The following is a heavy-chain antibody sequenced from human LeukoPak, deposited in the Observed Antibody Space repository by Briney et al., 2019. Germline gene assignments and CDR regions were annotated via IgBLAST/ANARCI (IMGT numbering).Heavy chain of an antibody. V-gene: IGHV1-2*02. CDR2: INPNSGGT. J-gene: IGHJ5*02. D-gene: IGHD3-22*01. Sequence: ASVKVSCKASGHTFTNYGITWVRQAPGQGLEWMGWINPNSGGTNYAQKFQGRVTMTRDTSISTAYMELSRVISDDTAVYYCARAYYDISGGYSATNWFDPWGQGTLVTVSS. CDR3: ARAYYDISGGYSATNWFDP. CDR1: GHTFTNYG.